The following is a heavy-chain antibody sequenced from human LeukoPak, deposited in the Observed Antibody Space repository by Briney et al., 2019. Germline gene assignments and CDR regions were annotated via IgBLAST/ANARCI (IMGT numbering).Heavy chain of an antibody. V-gene: IGHV4-4*02. J-gene: IGHJ4*02. CDR3: ARESRANYYDSSGYPLRRWGTDH. D-gene: IGHD3-22*01. Sequence: SSGTLSLTCAVSGGSISSSNWWSWVRQPPGKGLEWIGEISHSGSTNYNPSLKSRVTISVDTSKNQFSLKLSSVTAADTAVYYCARESRANYYDSSGYPLRRWGTDHWGQGTLVTVSS. CDR1: GGSISSSNW. CDR2: ISHSGST.